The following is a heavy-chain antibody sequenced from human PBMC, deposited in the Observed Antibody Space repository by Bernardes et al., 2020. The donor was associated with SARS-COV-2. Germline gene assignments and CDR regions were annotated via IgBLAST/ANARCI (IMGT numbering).Heavy chain of an antibody. J-gene: IGHJ4*02. Sequence: GSLRLSCAVSGFTVSDHYMSWVRQPPGKGLEWVSFVNSGGSSYFGDSVEGRFSISRERSTNTLYLQMTSLRAEDTAIYYCARVGGIYFDFDYWGQGTPVTVSS. CDR2: VNSGGSS. D-gene: IGHD1-26*01. CDR3: ARVGGIYFDFDY. V-gene: IGHV3-66*01. CDR1: GFTVSDHY.